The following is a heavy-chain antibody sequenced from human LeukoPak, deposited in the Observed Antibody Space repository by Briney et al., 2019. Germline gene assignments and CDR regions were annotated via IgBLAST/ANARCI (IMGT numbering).Heavy chain of an antibody. CDR1: GYTFTSYD. CDR3: ARTTYDFWSGYYDFDY. J-gene: IGHJ4*02. D-gene: IGHD3-3*01. Sequence: ASVKVSCKASGYTFTSYDINWVRQATGQGLEWMGWMNPNSGNTGYAQKFQGRVTMTRNTSISTAYMELSSLRSEDTAVHYCARTTYDFWSGYYDFDYWGQGTLVTVSS. CDR2: MNPNSGNT. V-gene: IGHV1-8*01.